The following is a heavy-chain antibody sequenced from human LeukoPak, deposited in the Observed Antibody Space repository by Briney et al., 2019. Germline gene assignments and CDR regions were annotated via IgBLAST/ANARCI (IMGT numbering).Heavy chain of an antibody. D-gene: IGHD6-13*01. Sequence: GGSLRLSCAASGFTFSSYWMSWVRQAPGKGLEWVANIKQDGSEKYYVDSVKGRFTISRDNAKNSLYLQMNSLRAEDTAVYYCARAAGGVYYYMDVWGKRATGTVSS. V-gene: IGHV3-7*01. J-gene: IGHJ6*03. CDR3: ARAAGGVYYYMDV. CDR2: IKQDGSEK. CDR1: GFTFSSYW.